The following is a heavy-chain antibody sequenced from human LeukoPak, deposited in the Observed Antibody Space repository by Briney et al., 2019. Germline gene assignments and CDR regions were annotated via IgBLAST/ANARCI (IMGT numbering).Heavy chain of an antibody. V-gene: IGHV1-69*02. Sequence: SVKVSCKASGGTFSSYTISWVRQASGQGLEWMGRIIPILGIANYAQKFQGRVTITGDKSTSTAYMELSSLRSQDTAVYYCAKGFGGATVGDAFDIWRQGTMVTVSS. D-gene: IGHD1-26*01. CDR2: IIPILGIA. J-gene: IGHJ3*02. CDR3: AKGFGGATVGDAFDI. CDR1: GGTFSSYT.